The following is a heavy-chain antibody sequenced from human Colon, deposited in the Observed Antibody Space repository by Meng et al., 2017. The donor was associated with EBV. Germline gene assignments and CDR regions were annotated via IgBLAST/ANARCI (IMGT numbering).Heavy chain of an antibody. CDR2: TYYRSKWYD. D-gene: IGHD1-1*01. J-gene: IGHJ4*02. Sequence: QVHLQQSGPGLVRPSQTLSLTCAISGDSVSSHTAAWNWIRQSPSRGLEWLGRTYYRSKWYDDYALSVKSRLTINPDTSKNQFSLQLNSVTPEDTAVYFCARETTGGYYFDYWGQGTLVTVSS. V-gene: IGHV6-1*01. CDR1: GDSVSSHTAA. CDR3: ARETTGGYYFDY.